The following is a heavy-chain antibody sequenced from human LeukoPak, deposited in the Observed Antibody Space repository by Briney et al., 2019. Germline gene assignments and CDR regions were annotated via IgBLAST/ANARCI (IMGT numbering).Heavy chain of an antibody. Sequence: ASVKVSCKASGYTFTGYYMHWVRQAPGQGLEWMGWINPNSGGTNYAQKLQGRVTMTTDTSTSTAYMELSSLRSEDTAVYYCARARGWFGEPYYYYYMDVWGKGTTVTISS. CDR3: ARARGWFGEPYYYYYMDV. J-gene: IGHJ6*03. CDR1: GYTFTGYY. CDR2: INPNSGGT. V-gene: IGHV1-2*02. D-gene: IGHD3-10*01.